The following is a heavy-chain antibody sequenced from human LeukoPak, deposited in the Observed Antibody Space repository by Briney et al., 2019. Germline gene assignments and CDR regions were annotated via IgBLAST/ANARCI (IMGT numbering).Heavy chain of an antibody. V-gene: IGHV4-4*07. CDR2: IYTSGST. Sequence: SETLSLTCTVSGGSISSYYWSWIRQPAGKGLQWIGRIYTSGSTNYNPSLKSRVTMSVDTSKNQFSLKLTSVAAADTAVYYCARAYYDTSGYPGWYFDLWGRGTLVTVSS. J-gene: IGHJ2*01. D-gene: IGHD3-22*01. CDR1: GGSISSYY. CDR3: ARAYYDTSGYPGWYFDL.